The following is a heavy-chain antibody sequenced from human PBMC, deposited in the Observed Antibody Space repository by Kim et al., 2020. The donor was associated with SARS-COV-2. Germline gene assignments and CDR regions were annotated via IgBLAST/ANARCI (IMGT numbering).Heavy chain of an antibody. CDR1: GFVFRYYG. J-gene: IGHJ3*01. CDR2: ITRNSDFI. D-gene: IGHD2-15*01. CDR3: AIQFEGGGF. V-gene: IGHV3-9*01. Sequence: GGSLRLSCAVSGFVFRYYGMHWVRQTPGKGLEWVSGITRNSDFIDYADSAKGRFTISRDNATNSLYLQMDSLRVEDTALYYCAIQFEGGGFWVQGTRVIV.